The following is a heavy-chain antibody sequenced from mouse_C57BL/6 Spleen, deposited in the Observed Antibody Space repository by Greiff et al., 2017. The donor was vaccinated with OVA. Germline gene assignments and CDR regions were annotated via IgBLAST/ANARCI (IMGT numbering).Heavy chain of an antibody. D-gene: IGHD2-2*01. V-gene: IGHV1-26*01. Sequence: EVQLQQSGPELVKPGASVKISCTASGYTFTDYYMNWVKQSHGKSLEWIGDINPNNGGTSYNQKFKGKATLTVDKSSSTAYMELRSLTSEDSAVYNCAPSTMVTTDGYFDYWGQGTTLTVSS. CDR2: INPNNGGT. CDR3: APSTMVTTDGYFDY. J-gene: IGHJ2*01. CDR1: GYTFTDYY.